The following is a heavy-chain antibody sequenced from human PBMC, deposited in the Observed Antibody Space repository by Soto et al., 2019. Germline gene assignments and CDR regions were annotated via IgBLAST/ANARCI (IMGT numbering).Heavy chain of an antibody. CDR2: IFPNSGDT. CDR1: GYSFTGYN. J-gene: IGHJ3*01. D-gene: IGHD1-26*01. Sequence: QVQLVQSGAEVKKPGASVKVSCKASGYSFTGYNIHWVRQAPGQGLEWVGWIFPNSGDTNFARKFRGRVTMTRDTSISTAYMELSRLNSDDTAIYYCVRSGTYHGFDVWGQGTMVTVSS. V-gene: IGHV1-2*02. CDR3: VRSGTYHGFDV.